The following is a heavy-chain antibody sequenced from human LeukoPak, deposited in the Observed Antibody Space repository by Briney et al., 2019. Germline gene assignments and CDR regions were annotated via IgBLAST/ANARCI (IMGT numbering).Heavy chain of an antibody. V-gene: IGHV3-7*01. D-gene: IGHD6-13*01. CDR2: IKQDGSEK. Sequence: GGSLRLACAASGFTFSSYWMSWVRQAPGKGLEWVANIKQDGSEKYYVDSVKGRFTISRDNAKNSLYLQMNSLRAEDTAVYYFXXXXXXGSSWYYYYGMDVWGQGTTVTVSS. CDR1: GFTFSSYW. CDR3: XXXXXXGSSWYYYYGMDV. J-gene: IGHJ6*02.